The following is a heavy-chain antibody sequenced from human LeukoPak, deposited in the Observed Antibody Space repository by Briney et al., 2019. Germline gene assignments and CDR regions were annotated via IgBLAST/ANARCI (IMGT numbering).Heavy chain of an antibody. CDR2: ISGSGGST. D-gene: IGHD2-15*01. CDR1: GFTFSSYA. J-gene: IGHJ4*02. CDR3: ARPFWGYCSGGSCSEPFDY. V-gene: IGHV3-23*01. Sequence: GGSLRLSCAASGFTFSSYAMSWVGQAPGKGLEWVSAISGSGGSTYYADSVKGRFTISRDNSKNTLYLQMNSLRAEDTAVYYCARPFWGYCSGGSCSEPFDYWGQGTLVTVSS.